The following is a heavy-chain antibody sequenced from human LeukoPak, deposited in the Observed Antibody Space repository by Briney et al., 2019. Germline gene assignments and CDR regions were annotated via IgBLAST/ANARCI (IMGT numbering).Heavy chain of an antibody. V-gene: IGHV4-4*07. Sequence: PSETLSLTCTVSGGSITGYYWNWIRQPAGQGLEWLGRVYSSGVGNYTPSRTSRVTMSVDTSKNQFSLKLTSLTAADTAVYYCAREEFLHEIDSSGYFVYWGQGTLVSVSS. CDR3: AREEFLHEIDSSGYFVY. J-gene: IGHJ4*02. D-gene: IGHD3-22*01. CDR1: GGSITGYY. CDR2: VYSSGVG.